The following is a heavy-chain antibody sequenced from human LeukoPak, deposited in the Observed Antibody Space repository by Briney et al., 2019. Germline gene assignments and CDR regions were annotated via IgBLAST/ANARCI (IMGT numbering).Heavy chain of an antibody. CDR2: ISGSSSTI. CDR1: GFTFSSYS. V-gene: IGHV3-48*01. CDR3: ARELSGSGTANY. D-gene: IGHD1-7*01. J-gene: IGHJ4*02. Sequence: GGSLRLSCAASGFTFSSYSMNWVRQAPGKGLEWVSYISGSSSTIYYADSVKGRFTISRDNAKNSLYLQMNSLRAEDTAVYYCARELSGSGTANYWGQGILVTVSS.